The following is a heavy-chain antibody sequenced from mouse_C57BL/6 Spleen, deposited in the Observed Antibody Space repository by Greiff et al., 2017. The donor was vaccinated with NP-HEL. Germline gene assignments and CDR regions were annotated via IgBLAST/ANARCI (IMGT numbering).Heavy chain of an antibody. CDR3: APYSNYYTWFAY. V-gene: IGHV1-82*01. Sequence: VQLQQSGPELVKPGASVKIFCKASGYAFSSSWMNWVKRRPGKGLEWIGRIYPGDGDTNYNGKFKGKATLTADKSSSTAYMQLSSLTSEDSAVYFCAPYSNYYTWFAYWGQVTLVTVSA. CDR2: IYPGDGDT. D-gene: IGHD2-5*01. CDR1: GYAFSSSW. J-gene: IGHJ3*01.